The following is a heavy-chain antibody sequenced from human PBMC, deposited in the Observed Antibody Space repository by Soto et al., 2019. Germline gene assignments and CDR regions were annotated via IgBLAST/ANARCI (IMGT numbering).Heavy chain of an antibody. CDR3: ARGPGDLGYLDY. J-gene: IGHJ4*02. V-gene: IGHV1-8*01. Sequence: ASVKVSCKASGYTFTGYDINWVRQAPGQGLECMGWMNPYNGNTGYAQNFQGRVTMTRNTSISTAYMELSSLRSDDTAVYYCARGPGDLGYLDYWGQGALVTVSP. CDR1: GYTFTGYD. CDR2: MNPYNGNT. D-gene: IGHD3-10*01.